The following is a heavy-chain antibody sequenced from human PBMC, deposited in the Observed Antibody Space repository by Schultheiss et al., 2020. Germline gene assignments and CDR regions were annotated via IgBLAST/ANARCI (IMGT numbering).Heavy chain of an antibody. V-gene: IGHV3-15*01. CDR1: GFTFTNAW. D-gene: IGHD2-2*01. CDR3: ARVSDCSSTSCYPYYYYGMDV. Sequence: GESLKISCAASGFTFTNAWMTWVRQAPGGGLEWVGRIKSDTDGGTTDYAAPVKGRFTISRDNAKNSLYLQMNSLRDEDTAVYYCARVSDCSSTSCYPYYYYGMDVWGQGTTVTVSS. CDR2: IKSDTDGGTT. J-gene: IGHJ6*02.